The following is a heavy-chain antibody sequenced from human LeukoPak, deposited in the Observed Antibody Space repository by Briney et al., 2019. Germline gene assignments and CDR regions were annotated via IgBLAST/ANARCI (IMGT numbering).Heavy chain of an antibody. J-gene: IGHJ4*02. V-gene: IGHV4-39*01. CDR3: TRLEGD. Sequence: SATLSLTCTVSGRSISSYYWGWIRQPRGKGLEWIGSIYYSGSTYYNPSLKSRVTISVDTYKNQYSPKLSSVTAADKAVYYYTRLEGDWGQGTLVTVSS. CDR2: IYYSGST. CDR1: GRSISSYY. D-gene: IGHD1-1*01.